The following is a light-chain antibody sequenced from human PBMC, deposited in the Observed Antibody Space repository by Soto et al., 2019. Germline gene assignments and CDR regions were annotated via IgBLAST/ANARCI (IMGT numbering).Light chain of an antibody. V-gene: IGLV2-8*01. CDR3: SSYAGNDNLL. CDR1: SSDVGGYNY. J-gene: IGLJ2*01. Sequence: QSALTQPPSASGSPGQSVTISCTGTSSDVGGYNYVSWYQQHPGKVPKLMIYEVNKRPSGVPDRFSGSKSGNTASLTVSGLQAEDEADYYCSSYAGNDNLLFGGGTKLTVL. CDR2: EVN.